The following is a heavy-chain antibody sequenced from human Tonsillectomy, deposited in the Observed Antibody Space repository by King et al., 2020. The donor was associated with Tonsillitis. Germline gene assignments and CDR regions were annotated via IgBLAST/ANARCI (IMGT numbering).Heavy chain of an antibody. J-gene: IGHJ6*02. D-gene: IGHD3-3*01. CDR2: ISGSGGST. V-gene: IGHV3-23*04. CDR1: GFTFSSYA. CDR3: AKYESYDLNYSYYGMDV. Sequence: VQLVESGGGLVQPGGSLRLSCAASGFTFSSYAMSWVRQAPGKGLEWVSAISGSGGSTYYADSVKGRFTISRDNSKNTLYLQMSSLRAEDTAVYFCAKYESYDLNYSYYGMDVWGQGTTVTVSS.